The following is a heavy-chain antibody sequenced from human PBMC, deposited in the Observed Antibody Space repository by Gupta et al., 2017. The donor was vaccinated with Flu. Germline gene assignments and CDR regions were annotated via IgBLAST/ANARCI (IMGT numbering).Heavy chain of an antibody. Sequence: QVQLQESGPGLVKPSQTLSLTCTVSGGSISRGGYYWSWIRQHPGKGLEWIGYIYYSGSTYYNPSLKSRVTISVDTSKNQFSLKLSSVTAADTAVYYCARDPGGDSSSWHRYFDYWGQGTMVTVSS. J-gene: IGHJ4*02. V-gene: IGHV4-31*03. D-gene: IGHD6-13*01. CDR2: IYYSGST. CDR3: ARDPGGDSSSWHRYFDY. CDR1: GGSISRGGYY.